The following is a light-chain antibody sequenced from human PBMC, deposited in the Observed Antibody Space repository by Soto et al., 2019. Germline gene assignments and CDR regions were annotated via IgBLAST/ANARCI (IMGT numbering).Light chain of an antibody. CDR3: QQYGSSWWT. J-gene: IGKJ1*01. CDR2: GAS. CDR1: QSVSSSY. V-gene: IGKV3-20*01. Sequence: EIVLTQSPGTLSLSPGERATLSCRASQSVSSSYLAWYQQKPGQAPRLLIYGASSRATGIPDRFSGSGSGTDFTLTISRLEPEDFAVYYCQQYGSSWWTFGQGNKV.